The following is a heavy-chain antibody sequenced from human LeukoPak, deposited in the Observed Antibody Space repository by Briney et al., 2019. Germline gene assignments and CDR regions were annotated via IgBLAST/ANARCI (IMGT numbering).Heavy chain of an antibody. V-gene: IGHV3-53*01. D-gene: IGHD1-26*01. CDR3: ARGQIVGVRGDF. Sequence: SRGSSHYADSVRGRFTISRDSSKNTVYLQMNSLTAEDTAVYYCARGQIVGVRGDFWGQGTLVTVSS. J-gene: IGHJ4*02. CDR2: SRGSS.